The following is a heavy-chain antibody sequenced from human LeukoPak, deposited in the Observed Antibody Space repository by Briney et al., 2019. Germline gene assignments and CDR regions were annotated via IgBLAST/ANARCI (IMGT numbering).Heavy chain of an antibody. CDR2: IKQDGSDK. D-gene: IGHD1-1*01. Sequence: PGGSLRLSCAASGFTFSSYGMICIRQAPGKGLEWVANIKQDGSDKYYVDSVKGRFTISKDNAKTSLYLQMNSLRAEDTAFYYCGRQATGTFDYWGRGTLVTVSS. J-gene: IGHJ4*02. CDR3: GRQATGTFDY. CDR1: GFTFSSYG. V-gene: IGHV3-7*02.